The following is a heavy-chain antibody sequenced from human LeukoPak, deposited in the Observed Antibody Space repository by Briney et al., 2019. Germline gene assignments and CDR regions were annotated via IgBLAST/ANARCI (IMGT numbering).Heavy chain of an antibody. CDR3: AKDRGSGSYMDV. J-gene: IGHJ6*03. CDR1: GFTFSSYG. V-gene: IGHV3-48*01. Sequence: GGSLRLSCAASGFTFSSYGMSWVRQAPGKGLEWVSYISSSGSTIYYADSVKGRFTISRDNSKNTLYLQMNSLRAEDTAVYYCAKDRGSGSYMDVWGKGTTVTISS. D-gene: IGHD3-10*01. CDR2: ISSSGSTI.